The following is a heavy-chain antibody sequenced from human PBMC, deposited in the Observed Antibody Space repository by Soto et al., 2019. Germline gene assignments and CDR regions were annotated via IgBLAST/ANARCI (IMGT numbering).Heavy chain of an antibody. CDR1: GFTFSSYA. J-gene: IGHJ4*02. CDR3: ARDSPRRYYDLGY. CDR2: ISYDGSNK. V-gene: IGHV3-30-3*01. Sequence: QVQLVESGGGVVQPGRSLRLSCAASGFTFSSYAMHWVRQAPGKGLEWVAVISYDGSNKYYADSVKGRFTISRDNSKNTLYLQMNSLRAEDTAVYYCARDSPRRYYDLGYWGQGTLVTFSS. D-gene: IGHD3-22*01.